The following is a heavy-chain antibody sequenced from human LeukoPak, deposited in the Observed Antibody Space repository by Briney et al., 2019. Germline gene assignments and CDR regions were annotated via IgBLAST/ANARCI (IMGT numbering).Heavy chain of an antibody. CDR3: ASGRQDIVVVPAATDNWFDP. CDR2: IIPIFGTA. Sequence: SVNVSCKASGGTFSSYAISWVRQAPGQGLEWMGGIIPIFGTANYAQKFQGRVTITADESTSTAYMELSSLRSEDTAVYYCASGRQDIVVVPAATDNWFDPWGQGTLVTVSS. J-gene: IGHJ5*02. V-gene: IGHV1-69*13. D-gene: IGHD2-2*01. CDR1: GGTFSSYA.